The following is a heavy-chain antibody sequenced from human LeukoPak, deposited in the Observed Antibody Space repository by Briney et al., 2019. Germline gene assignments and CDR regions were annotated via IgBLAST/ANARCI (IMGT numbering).Heavy chain of an antibody. J-gene: IGHJ5*02. CDR1: GFTFSSYG. CDR2: ISYDGSNK. CDR3: VRQVKQLTVGWFDP. Sequence: GGSLRLSCAASGFTFSSYGMHWVRQAPGKGLEWVAVISYDGSNKYYADSVKGRFTISRDNSKNTLYLQMNSLRAEDTAVYYCVRQVKQLTVGWFDPWGQGTLVTVSS. D-gene: IGHD6-13*01. V-gene: IGHV3-30*03.